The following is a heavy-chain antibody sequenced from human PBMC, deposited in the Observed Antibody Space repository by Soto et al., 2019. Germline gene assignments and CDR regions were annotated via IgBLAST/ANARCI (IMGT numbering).Heavy chain of an antibody. CDR1: GYSFTSYW. CDR2: IYPGDSDT. Sequence: GESLKISCKGSGYSFTSYWIGWVRQMPGKGLEWMGIIYPGDSDTRYSPSFQGQVTISADKSISTAYLQWSSLKASDTAMYYCARLGYSYYDYYYGMDVWGQGTTVTVSS. CDR3: ARLGYSYYDYYYGMDV. J-gene: IGHJ6*02. D-gene: IGHD5-18*01. V-gene: IGHV5-51*01.